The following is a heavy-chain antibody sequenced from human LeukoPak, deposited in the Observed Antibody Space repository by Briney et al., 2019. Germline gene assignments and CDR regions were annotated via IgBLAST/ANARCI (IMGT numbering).Heavy chain of an antibody. D-gene: IGHD6-19*01. CDR1: GFTFSSYA. CDR2: ISGSGGST. J-gene: IGHJ4*02. V-gene: IGHV3-23*01. Sequence: PGGSLRLSCAASGFTFSSYAMSWVHQAPGKGLEWVSAISGSGGSTYYADSVKGQFTFSRDSSNNTLYLQMNSLRVEDTVVYYCARGEYGSGWYRDWGQGTLVTVSS. CDR3: ARGEYGSGWYRD.